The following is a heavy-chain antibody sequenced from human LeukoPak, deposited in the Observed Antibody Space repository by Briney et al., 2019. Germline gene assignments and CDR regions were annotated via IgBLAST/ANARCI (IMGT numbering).Heavy chain of an antibody. D-gene: IGHD6-13*01. CDR1: GGSISSYY. CDR2: IYYSGST. V-gene: IGHV4-59*08. J-gene: IGHJ5*02. Sequence: SETLSLICTVSGGSISSYYWSWIRQPPGKGLEWIGYIYYSGSTNYNPSLKSRVTISVDTSKNQFSLKLSSVTAADTAVYYCARGYSSSGSWFDPWGQGTLVTVSS. CDR3: ARGYSSSGSWFDP.